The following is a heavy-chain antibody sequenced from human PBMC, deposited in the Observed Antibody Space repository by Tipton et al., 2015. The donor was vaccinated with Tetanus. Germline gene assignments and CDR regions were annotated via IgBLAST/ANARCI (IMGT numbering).Heavy chain of an antibody. CDR1: GFTFSSYG. CDR3: ARDSGSGGEDDRYYGMDV. CDR2: IWYDGSNK. V-gene: IGHV3-33*01. Sequence: SLRLSCAASGFTFSSYGMHWVRQAPGKGLEWVAVIWYDGSNKYYADSVKGRFTISRDNSKNTLYLQMNSLRAEDTAVYYCARDSGSGGEDDRYYGMDVWGQGTTVTVSS. D-gene: IGHD2-15*01. J-gene: IGHJ6*02.